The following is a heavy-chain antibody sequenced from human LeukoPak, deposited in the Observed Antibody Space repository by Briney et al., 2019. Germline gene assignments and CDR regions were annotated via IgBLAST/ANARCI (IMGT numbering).Heavy chain of an antibody. J-gene: IGHJ6*03. CDR1: GGTFSSYA. CDR2: ISYDGSNK. V-gene: IGHV3-30-3*01. D-gene: IGHD3-3*01. CDR3: ARDRALTIFGVVRGYYYMDV. Sequence: SCKASGGTFSSYAMHWVRQAPGKGLEWVAVISYDGSNKYYADSVKGRFTISRDNSKNTLYLQMNSLRAEDTAVYYCARDRALTIFGVVRGYYYMDVWGKGTTVTVSS.